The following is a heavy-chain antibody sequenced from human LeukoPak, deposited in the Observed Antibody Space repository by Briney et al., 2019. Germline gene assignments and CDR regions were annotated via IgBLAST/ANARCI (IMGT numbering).Heavy chain of an antibody. J-gene: IGHJ4*02. CDR3: ARDWYGGNQIDY. Sequence: ASVKVSCKASGYTFIDYFMHWVRQAPGQGLEWMGWINPKSGGTHYAQNFQGGGTMTRDTSISTAYMELSRLRSDDTAVYYCARDWYGGNQIDYWGQGTLVTVSS. V-gene: IGHV1-2*02. CDR2: INPKSGGT. CDR1: GYTFIDYF. D-gene: IGHD4-23*01.